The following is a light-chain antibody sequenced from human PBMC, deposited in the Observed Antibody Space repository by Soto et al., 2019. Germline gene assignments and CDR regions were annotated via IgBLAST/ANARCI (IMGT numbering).Light chain of an antibody. V-gene: IGKV3-15*01. CDR3: QVRTNWSIA. CDR1: QSVRSN. CDR2: GAS. J-gene: IGKJ5*01. Sequence: EIVMTQSPATLSVSPGERATLSCRASQSVRSNLAWYQRKPGQAPRLLIYGASTRATGIPARFSGSGSGTEFTLTISSLQSEDFAVYFCQVRTNWSIAFGRGTRLETK.